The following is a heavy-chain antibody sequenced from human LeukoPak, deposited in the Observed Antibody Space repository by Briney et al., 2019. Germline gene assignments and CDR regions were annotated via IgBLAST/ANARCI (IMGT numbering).Heavy chain of an antibody. CDR1: GGSISRYY. CDR3: ARSRPPGGFDP. Sequence: PSETLSLTCTVSGGSISRYYWSWVRQPAGKGREWIGRIYTSGSTNYNPFLKSRVTMSVDASKNQFSLKLSSVTAADTAVYYCARSRPPGGFDPWGQRTLVTVSS. J-gene: IGHJ5*02. V-gene: IGHV4-4*07. D-gene: IGHD3-10*01. CDR2: IYTSGST.